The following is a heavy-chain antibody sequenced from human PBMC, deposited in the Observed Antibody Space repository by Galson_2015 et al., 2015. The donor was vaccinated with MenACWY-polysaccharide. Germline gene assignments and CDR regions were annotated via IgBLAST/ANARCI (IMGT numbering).Heavy chain of an antibody. CDR1: GFNFSTLV. J-gene: IGHJ4*02. D-gene: IGHD1-26*01. Sequence: SLRLSCAASGFNFSTLVMTWVRQGPGKGLEWVSAISPGSETAYYSDSVKGRFTISRDNSKDTLHLQMDSLRAEDTAVYYCVKGGWADNWGQGTLVTVSS. CDR2: ISPGSETA. CDR3: VKGGWADN. V-gene: IGHV3-23*01.